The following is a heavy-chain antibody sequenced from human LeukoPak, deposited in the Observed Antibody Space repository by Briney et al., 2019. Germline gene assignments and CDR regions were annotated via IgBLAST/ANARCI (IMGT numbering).Heavy chain of an antibody. CDR3: ARVIAAAAEYYFDY. CDR2: INHSGST. V-gene: IGHV4-34*01. CDR1: GGSFSGYY. J-gene: IGHJ4*02. D-gene: IGHD6-13*01. Sequence: SETLSLTCAVYGGSFSGYYWSWIRQPPGKGLEWIGEINHSGSTNYNPSLKSRVTISVDTSKNQFSLKLSSVTAADTAVYYCARVIAAAAEYYFDYWGQGTLVTVSS.